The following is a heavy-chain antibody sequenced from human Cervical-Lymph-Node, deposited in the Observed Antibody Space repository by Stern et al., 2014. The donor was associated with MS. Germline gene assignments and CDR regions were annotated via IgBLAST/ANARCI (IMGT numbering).Heavy chain of an antibody. J-gene: IGHJ4*02. CDR3: ARTALLDX. V-gene: IGHV1-8*01. CDR2: MNPNSGNT. CDR1: GYTFTSSD. D-gene: IGHD2-21*02. Sequence: VHLVESGAEVKKPGASVKVSCKASGYTFTSSDINWVRQATGQGLEWMGWMNPNSGNTGLAQKFQGRVTMTRNTSISTAYLELSSLRSDDTAVYYCARTALLDXWGQGTLVIVSS.